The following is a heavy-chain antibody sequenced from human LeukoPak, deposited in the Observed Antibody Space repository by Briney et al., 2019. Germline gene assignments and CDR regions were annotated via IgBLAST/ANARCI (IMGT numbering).Heavy chain of an antibody. CDR1: GYTFTNNF. V-gene: IGHV1-46*01. J-gene: IGHJ4*02. CDR2: INPSGDNT. D-gene: IGHD5-12*01. CDR3: ARQGRGYSGYDYFFDY. Sequence: ASVKVSCKASGYTFTNNFMHWVRQAPGQGLEWIGIINPSGDNTWYAQKLQGRVTMTTDTSTTTAYMELRSLRSDDTAVYYCARQGRGYSGYDYFFDYCGQGTLVTVSS.